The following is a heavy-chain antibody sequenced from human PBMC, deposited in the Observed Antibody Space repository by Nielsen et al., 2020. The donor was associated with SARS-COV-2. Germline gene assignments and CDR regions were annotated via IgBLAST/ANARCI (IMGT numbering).Heavy chain of an antibody. J-gene: IGHJ6*02. D-gene: IGHD2-21*01. CDR2: ISSSSSYT. CDR3: ARDGLWSSLSKLGVDV. CDR1: GFTFSDYY. V-gene: IGHV3-11*05. Sequence: GGSLRLSCAASGFTFSDYYMSWIRQAPGKGLEWVSYISSSSSYTNYADSVKGRFTISRDNAKNSLYLQMNSLRAEDTAVYYCARDGLWSSLSKLGVDVWGQGTTVTVS.